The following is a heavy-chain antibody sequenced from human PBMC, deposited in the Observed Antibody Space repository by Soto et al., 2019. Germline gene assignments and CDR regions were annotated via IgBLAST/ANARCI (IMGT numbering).Heavy chain of an antibody. CDR3: AAERHTGSSPGMAV. Sequence: GASVKVSCKASGYTFTSYYMHWVRQAPGQGLEWMGIINPSGGSTSYAQQFQGRVTMTRDTSTRTVYTEVGSLRCEDTAVYYCAAERHTGSSPGMAVWGQGTTVTVYS. CDR2: INPSGGST. D-gene: IGHD6-13*01. CDR1: GYTFTSYY. V-gene: IGHV1-46*01. J-gene: IGHJ6*02.